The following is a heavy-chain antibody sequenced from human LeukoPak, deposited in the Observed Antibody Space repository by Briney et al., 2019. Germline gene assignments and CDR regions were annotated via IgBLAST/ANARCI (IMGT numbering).Heavy chain of an antibody. Sequence: GGSLTLSCAASGFTFSSNWMHWVRQAPGKGLVWVSHIKTDGSSSGYADSVKGRFTISRDNAKNTLYPQMNRLRAEQRAMYYGGREGFAGGVDYWGQGTLVTVSS. D-gene: IGHD4-23*01. CDR1: GFTFSSNW. J-gene: IGHJ4*02. CDR3: GREGFAGGVDY. CDR2: IKTDGSSS. V-gene: IGHV3-74*01.